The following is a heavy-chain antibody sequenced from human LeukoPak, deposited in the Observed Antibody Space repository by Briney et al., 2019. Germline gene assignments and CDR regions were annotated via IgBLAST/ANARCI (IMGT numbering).Heavy chain of an antibody. CDR2: ISGSGGST. Sequence: GGSLRLSCAASGFTFSSYAMSWVRQAPGKGLEWGSAISGSGGSTYYADSVKGRFTISRDNSKNTLYLQMNSLRAEDTAVYYCAKDVLLWFGEPSVDWFDPWGQGALVTVSS. CDR3: AKDVLLWFGEPSVDWFDP. D-gene: IGHD3-10*01. V-gene: IGHV3-23*01. CDR1: GFTFSSYA. J-gene: IGHJ5*02.